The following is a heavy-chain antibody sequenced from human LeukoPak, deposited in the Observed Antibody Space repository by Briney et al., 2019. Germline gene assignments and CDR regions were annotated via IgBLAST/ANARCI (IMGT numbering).Heavy chain of an antibody. CDR3: ARDRAWNYFDY. CDR1: GFTFSRHG. D-gene: IGHD3-3*01. J-gene: IGHJ4*02. Sequence: PGGSLRLSCAPSGFTFSRHGMHWVRQAPGKGLEWVAIISNDGSRKYYAHSVEGRFTISRDNSKNTPYLQMDSLRAEDTAVYYCARDRAWNYFDYWGPGTLVTVSS. CDR2: ISNDGSRK. V-gene: IGHV3-30*03.